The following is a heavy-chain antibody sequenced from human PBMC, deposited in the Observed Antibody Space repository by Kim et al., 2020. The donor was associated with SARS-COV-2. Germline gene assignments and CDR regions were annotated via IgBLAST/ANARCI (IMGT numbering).Heavy chain of an antibody. J-gene: IGHJ4*02. CDR3: ARDPAAASHYFDY. D-gene: IGHD6-13*01. V-gene: IGHV3-30*01. Sequence: YSDPVKGRFTITRDNSKNTLYLQMNSLRAEDTAVYYCARDPAAASHYFDYWGQGTLVTVSS.